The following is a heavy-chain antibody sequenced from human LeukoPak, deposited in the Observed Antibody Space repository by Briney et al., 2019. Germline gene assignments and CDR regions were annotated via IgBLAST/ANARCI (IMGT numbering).Heavy chain of an antibody. V-gene: IGHV4-34*01. CDR1: GGSFNGYY. D-gene: IGHD4-17*01. J-gene: IGHJ4*02. CDR2: INHSGST. CDR3: AREFATYDYGDGAFDY. Sequence: PSETLSLTCAVYGGSFNGYYWCWIRQPPGKGLEWIGEINHSGSTNYNPSLKSRVTISVDRSKNQFSLKLSSVTAADTAVYYCAREFATYDYGDGAFDYWGQGTLVTVSS.